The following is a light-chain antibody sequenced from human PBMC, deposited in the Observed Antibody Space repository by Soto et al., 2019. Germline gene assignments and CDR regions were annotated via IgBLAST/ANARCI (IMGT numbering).Light chain of an antibody. CDR1: QSVSSN. CDR3: QQYNNWPPRT. V-gene: IGKV3-15*01. Sequence: EIVMTQSPATLSVSPGERVTLSCRASQSVSSNLAWYQQKPGQAPRLLIYGASTRVTDIPARFSGSGSGTEFTLTISSLQSEDFAVYYCQQYNNWPPRTFGQGTKVEIK. CDR2: GAS. J-gene: IGKJ1*01.